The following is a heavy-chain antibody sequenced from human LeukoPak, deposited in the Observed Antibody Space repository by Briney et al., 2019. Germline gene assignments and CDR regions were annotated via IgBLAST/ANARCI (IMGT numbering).Heavy chain of an antibody. CDR2: IYYSGST. CDR3: ARLLGAFDI. J-gene: IGHJ3*02. Sequence: PSETLSLTRTVSGGSISSYYWSWIRQPPGKGLEWIGCIYYSGSTNYNPSLKSRVTISVDTSKNQFSLKLSSVTAADTAVYYCARLLGAFDIWGQGTMVTVSS. D-gene: IGHD2-15*01. CDR1: GGSISSYY. V-gene: IGHV4-59*01.